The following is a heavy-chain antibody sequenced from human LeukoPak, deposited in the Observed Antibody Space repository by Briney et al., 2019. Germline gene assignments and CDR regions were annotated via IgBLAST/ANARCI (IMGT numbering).Heavy chain of an antibody. CDR1: GDSISSYY. V-gene: IGHV4-59*01. D-gene: IGHD1-26*01. CDR2: IYYSGTN. J-gene: IGHJ4*02. Sequence: SETLSLTSTVSGDSISSYYWTWIRQPPGKGLEWIGYIYYSGTNNSIPSLKSRVTISIDTSRNQFSLKLSSVTAADTAVYYCASGRPLGFDYWGQGTLVTVSS. CDR3: ASGRPLGFDY.